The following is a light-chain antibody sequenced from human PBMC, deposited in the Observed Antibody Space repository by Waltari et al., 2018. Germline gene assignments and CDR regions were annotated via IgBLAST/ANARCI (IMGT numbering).Light chain of an antibody. CDR2: DTS. V-gene: IGKV3-11*01. CDR3: QQRRNWPLT. CDR1: QSLSNY. Sequence: DIVLTQSPATLSLSPGESATLPCRASQSLSNYLAWYQQKPGQAPRLLIYDTSNRATGIPARFSGSGFVTDFTLTISSLEPEDFAVYYCQQRRNWPLTFGGGTKVEIK. J-gene: IGKJ4*01.